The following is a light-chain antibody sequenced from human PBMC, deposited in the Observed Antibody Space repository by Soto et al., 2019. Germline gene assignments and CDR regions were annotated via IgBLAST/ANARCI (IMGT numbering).Light chain of an antibody. CDR3: SSYTSSSTLYV. J-gene: IGLJ1*01. CDR1: SSDVGGYNY. CDR2: EVT. Sequence: QSVLTQPASVSGSPGQSIAISCTGTSSDVGGYNYVSWYKQHPGKAPQLMIYEVTKRPSGVSDRFSGSKSGNTASLTISGLQAEDGADYYCSSYTSSSTLYVFGTGTKV. V-gene: IGLV2-14*01.